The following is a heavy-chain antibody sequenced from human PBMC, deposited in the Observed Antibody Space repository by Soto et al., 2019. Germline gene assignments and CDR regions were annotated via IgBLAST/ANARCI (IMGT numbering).Heavy chain of an antibody. CDR1: GFTFISYE. Sequence: GGSLRLSCAASGFTFISYEMNWVRQAPGKGLEWVSYISSSGSTIYYADSVKGRFTISRDNAKNSLYLQMNSLRAEDTAVYYCARDGARYCTNGVCYYYYGMDVWGQGTTVTVSS. D-gene: IGHD2-8*01. CDR2: ISSSGSTI. J-gene: IGHJ6*02. CDR3: ARDGARYCTNGVCYYYYGMDV. V-gene: IGHV3-48*03.